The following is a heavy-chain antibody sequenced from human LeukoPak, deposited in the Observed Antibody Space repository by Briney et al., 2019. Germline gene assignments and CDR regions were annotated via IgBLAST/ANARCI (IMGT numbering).Heavy chain of an antibody. D-gene: IGHD3-10*01. CDR2: ISGSGGGT. V-gene: IGHV3-23*01. J-gene: IGHJ4*02. CDR3: AKPARNYGSGSYYAFNY. CDR1: GFTFTTYA. Sequence: PGGSLRLSCAASGFTFTTYAMNWARQAPGKGLEWVSTISGSGGGTFYADSVKGRFTISRDNSKNTLYLQMDSLRAEDTAVYYCAKPARNYGSGSYYAFNYWGQGTLVTVSS.